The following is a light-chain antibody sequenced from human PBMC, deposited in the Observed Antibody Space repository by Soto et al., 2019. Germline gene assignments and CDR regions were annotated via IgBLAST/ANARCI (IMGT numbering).Light chain of an antibody. J-gene: IGKJ2*01. CDR1: QNSDIY. Sequence: DIQMTQSPSSLSASVGDRVTITCRASQNSDIYLNWYQQKPGKVPSLLIYGASRLQSGVPSRFSGSGSRTDFTLTITSLQPEDIGTYYCQQSHSAPLTFGQGTKLEIK. CDR2: GAS. V-gene: IGKV1-39*01. CDR3: QQSHSAPLT.